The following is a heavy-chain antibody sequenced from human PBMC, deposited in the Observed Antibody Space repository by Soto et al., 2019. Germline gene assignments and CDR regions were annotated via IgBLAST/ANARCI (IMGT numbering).Heavy chain of an antibody. D-gene: IGHD2-15*01. CDR1: GYTFTIYG. CDR3: ARDCSGGSCSNDY. V-gene: IGHV1-18*01. CDR2: ISAYNGNT. Sequence: VKGSCKASGYTFTIYGISWVRQAPGQGLEWMGWISAYNGNTNYAQKLQGRVTMTTDTSTSTAYMELRSLRSDDTAVYYCARDCSGGSCSNDYWGQGTLVTVSS. J-gene: IGHJ4*02.